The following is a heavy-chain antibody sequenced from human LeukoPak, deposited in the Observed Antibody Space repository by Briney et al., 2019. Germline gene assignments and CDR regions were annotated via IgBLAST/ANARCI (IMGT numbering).Heavy chain of an antibody. J-gene: IGHJ6*03. CDR2: IIPIFGTS. V-gene: IGHV1-69*06. D-gene: IGHD2-2*01. CDR3: ARGREDFILVPGTKRKSYYMDV. Sequence: RASVKVSCKASGGTFSNYAISWVRQAPGQGLEWMGGIIPIFGTSNYAQKFQGRVRITADKSMTTAYMELSSLRSEDTAVYYCARGREDFILVPGTKRKSYYMDVWGKGTTVTVSS. CDR1: GGTFSNYA.